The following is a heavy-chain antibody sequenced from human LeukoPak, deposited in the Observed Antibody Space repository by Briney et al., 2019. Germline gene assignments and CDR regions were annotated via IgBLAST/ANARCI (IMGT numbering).Heavy chain of an antibody. CDR3: AKSASGYYYYMDV. CDR1: GITFSSYG. CDR2: ISSTGGTT. V-gene: IGHV3-23*01. D-gene: IGHD6-25*01. Sequence: GGSLRLSCAASGITFSSYGMSWVRQAPGKGLEWVSSISSTGGTTYYADSVKGRFTISRDNSKNTLYLQMNSLRAEDTAVYYCAKSASGYYYYMDVWGKGTTVTVSS. J-gene: IGHJ6*03.